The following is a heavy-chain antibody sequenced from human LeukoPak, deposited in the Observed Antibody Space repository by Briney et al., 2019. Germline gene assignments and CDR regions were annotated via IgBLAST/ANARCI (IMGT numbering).Heavy chain of an antibody. D-gene: IGHD2-15*01. V-gene: IGHV3-13*01. Sequence: GGSLSLSCAASGFTFSIYDMHWVRQAIGEGLEWVSSISTAGDTYFSGSVKGRFTISRENAKNSLYLQMNSLRVGDTAVYYCARGLPGGLDPWGQGTLVTVSS. CDR3: ARGLPGGLDP. CDR1: GFTFSIYD. J-gene: IGHJ5*02. CDR2: ISTAGDT.